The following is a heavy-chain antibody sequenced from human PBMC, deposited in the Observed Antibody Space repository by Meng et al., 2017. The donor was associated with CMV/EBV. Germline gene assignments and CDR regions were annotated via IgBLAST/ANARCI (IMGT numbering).Heavy chain of an antibody. V-gene: IGHV4-34*01. CDR1: GGSFSGYY. J-gene: IGHJ4*02. Sequence: QGQLQRGGAGLLGPSETLSLTSAVYGGSFSGYYWSWSRQPPGKGLEWIGEINHSGSTNYNPSLKSRVTISVDTSKNQFSLKLSSVTAADTAVYYCARPKGGSLLRAPFDYWGQGTLVTVSS. CDR2: INHSGST. CDR3: ARPKGGSLLRAPFDY. D-gene: IGHD2-15*01.